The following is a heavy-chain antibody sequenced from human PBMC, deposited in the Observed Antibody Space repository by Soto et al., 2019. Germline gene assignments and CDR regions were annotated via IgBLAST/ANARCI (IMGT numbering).Heavy chain of an antibody. J-gene: IGHJ2*01. D-gene: IGHD3-9*01. V-gene: IGHV3-72*01. CDR1: GFTFSDPY. Sequence: PGGSLRLSCAVSGFTFSDPYMDWVRQAPGKGLEWVGRTRNKANRYTTEYAASVKGRFTVSRDDSKSSLYLQMNSLTTEDTAIYYCARSTGNHRYFDLWGRDTLVTVSS. CDR2: TRNKANRYTT. CDR3: ARSTGNHRYFDL.